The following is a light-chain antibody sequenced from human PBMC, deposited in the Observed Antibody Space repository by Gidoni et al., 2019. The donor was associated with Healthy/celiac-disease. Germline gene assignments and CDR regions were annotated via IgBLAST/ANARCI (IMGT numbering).Light chain of an antibody. V-gene: IGKV1-9*01. CDR2: AAS. CDR1: QRISSK. Sequence: DIQLTQSLSFLSASVGDRVTTTCRARQRISSKLSWYQQEPGKAPKLLIYAASTLQSGVPSRFIGSGSVTEFTLTISSLQPEDVATYFFQQLNSYPRLTFGGGTKVEIK. J-gene: IGKJ4*01. CDR3: QQLNSYPRLT.